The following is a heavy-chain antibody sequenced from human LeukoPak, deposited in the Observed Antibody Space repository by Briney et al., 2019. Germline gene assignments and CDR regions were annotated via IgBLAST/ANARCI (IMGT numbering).Heavy chain of an antibody. J-gene: IGHJ3*02. V-gene: IGHV2-5*01. CDR1: GFSLSTSGVG. D-gene: IGHD3-9*01. Sequence: SGPALVKPTQTLTLTCTFSGFSLSTSGVGVGWIRQPPGKALEWLALIYWNDDKRYSPSLKSRLTITKDTSKNQVVLTMTNMDPVDTATYYCAHRPGPALLYYDILTGYSNDAFDIWGQGTMVTVSS. CDR2: IYWNDDK. CDR3: AHRPGPALLYYDILTGYSNDAFDI.